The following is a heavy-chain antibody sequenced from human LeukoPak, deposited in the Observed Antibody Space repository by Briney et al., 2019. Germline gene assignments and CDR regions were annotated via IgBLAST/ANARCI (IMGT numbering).Heavy chain of an antibody. CDR2: IDPDSGGT. V-gene: IGHV1-2*02. D-gene: IGHD3-10*01. J-gene: IGHJ5*02. Sequence: ASVKVSCKASGYTFTGYYMHWVRQAPGQGLEWMGWIDPDSGGTNFAQSLQGRVTMTRDTSISTTYMELSSLRSDDTAVYYCARAVFSSDVWFGGLMYNWFDPWGQGTLVTVSS. CDR1: GYTFTGYY. CDR3: ARAVFSSDVWFGGLMYNWFDP.